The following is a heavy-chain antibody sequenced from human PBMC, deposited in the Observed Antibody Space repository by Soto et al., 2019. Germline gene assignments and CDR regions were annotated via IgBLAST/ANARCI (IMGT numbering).Heavy chain of an antibody. V-gene: IGHV1-69*01. CDR1: GGTFSSYA. Sequence: QVQLVQSGAEVKKPGSSVKVSCKASGGTFSSYAISWVRQAPGQGLEWMGGIIPIFGTANYAQKFQGRVTITADESTSTAYMELSRLRSEDTNVYYCAREERGRSLYYSYYVMDVWGQGTTVTVSS. CDR3: AREERGRSLYYSYYVMDV. CDR2: IIPIFGTA. J-gene: IGHJ6*02. D-gene: IGHD1-26*01.